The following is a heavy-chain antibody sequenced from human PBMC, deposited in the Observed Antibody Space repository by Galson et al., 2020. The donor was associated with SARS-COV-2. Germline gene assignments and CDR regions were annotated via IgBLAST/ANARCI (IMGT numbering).Heavy chain of an antibody. CDR1: GFTFSNAW. CDR3: STTYYYDSSGLDY. D-gene: IGHD3-22*01. CDR2: IKSKIDGGTT. V-gene: IGHV3-15*01. Sequence: GESLKISCAASGFTFSNAWVSWVRQAPGKGLEWVGRIKSKIDGGTTDYAAPVKGRFTISRDDSKDMLYLQMNSLKTEDTAVYYCSTTYYYDSSGLDYWGQGTLVTVSS. J-gene: IGHJ4*02.